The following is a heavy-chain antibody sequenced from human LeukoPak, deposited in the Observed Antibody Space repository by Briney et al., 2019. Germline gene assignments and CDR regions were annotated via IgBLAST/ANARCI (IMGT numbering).Heavy chain of an antibody. Sequence: GGSLRLSCAASGFTFGPYTMNWVRQAPGKGLEWVSYISSSSDTIYYADSVKGRFTISRDNAKNSLYLQMNSLRAEDTAVYYCARTPPIYSSSWYDYWGQGTLVTVSS. CDR1: GFTFGPYT. CDR3: ARTPPIYSSSWYDY. CDR2: ISSSSDTI. V-gene: IGHV3-48*04. D-gene: IGHD6-13*01. J-gene: IGHJ4*02.